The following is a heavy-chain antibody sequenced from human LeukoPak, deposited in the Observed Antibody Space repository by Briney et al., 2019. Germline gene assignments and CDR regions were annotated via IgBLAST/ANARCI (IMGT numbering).Heavy chain of an antibody. Sequence: SQTLSLTCAISGDSVSSNSAAWNWIRQSPSRGLEWLGRTYYRSKWYNDYAVSVKSRITINPDTSKNQFSLQLNSATPEDTAVYYCARELRYGSGSYPYYFDYWGQGTLVTVSS. CDR1: GDSVSSNSAA. CDR3: ARELRYGSGSYPYYFDY. V-gene: IGHV6-1*01. J-gene: IGHJ4*02. D-gene: IGHD3-10*01. CDR2: TYYRSKWYN.